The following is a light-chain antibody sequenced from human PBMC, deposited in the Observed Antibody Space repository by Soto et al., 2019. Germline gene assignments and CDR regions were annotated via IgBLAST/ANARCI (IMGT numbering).Light chain of an antibody. J-gene: IGLJ1*01. CDR3: SSYAGSNNLYV. CDR2: EVN. CDR1: SSDVGGYNY. Sequence: QSALTQPPSASGSPGQSVTISCTGTSSDVGGYNYVSWYQQHPGKAPKLMIYEVNKRPSGVPDRFSGYKSGNTASLTVSGLQAEDEADYYCSSYAGSNNLYVFGTGTKVTVL. V-gene: IGLV2-8*01.